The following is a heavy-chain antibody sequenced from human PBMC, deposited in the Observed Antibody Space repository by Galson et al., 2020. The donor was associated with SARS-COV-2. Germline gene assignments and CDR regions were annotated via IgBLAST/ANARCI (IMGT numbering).Heavy chain of an antibody. V-gene: IGHV3-30-3*01. CDR2: ISYDGSNK. J-gene: IGHJ1*01. CDR1: GFTFSSYA. D-gene: IGHD1-26*01. Sequence: GESLKISCAASGFTFSSYAMHWVRQAPGKGLEWVAVISYDGSNKYYADSVKGRFTISRDNSKNTLYLQMNSLRAEDTAVYYCASLYSGSYWGYFQHWGPCTPVTVSS. CDR3: ASLYSGSYWGYFQH.